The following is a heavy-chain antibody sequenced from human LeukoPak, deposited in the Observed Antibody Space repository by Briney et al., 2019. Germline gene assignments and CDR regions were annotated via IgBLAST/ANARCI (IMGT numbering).Heavy chain of an antibody. CDR3: ARGVYYGSGRTDAFDI. CDR2: INHSGST. Sequence: SETLSLTCAVYGGSFSGYYWSWIRQPPGKGLEWIGEINHSGSTNYNPSLKSRVTISVDTSKNQFSLKLSSVTAADTAVYYCARGVYYGSGRTDAFDIWGQGTMVTVSS. V-gene: IGHV4-34*01. D-gene: IGHD3-10*01. J-gene: IGHJ3*02. CDR1: GGSFSGYY.